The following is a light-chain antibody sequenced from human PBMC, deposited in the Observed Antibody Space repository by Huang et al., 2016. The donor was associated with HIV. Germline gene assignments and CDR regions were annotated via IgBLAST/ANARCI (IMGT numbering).Light chain of an antibody. CDR2: AAS. CDR3: QQYYITPPWT. J-gene: IGKJ1*01. Sequence: QMTQSPSSLSASVGDRVTITCRASQAINTALAWYQQKPGKAPRLLLFAASRLDSGVPSRFSGSGSGADYTLTITNLQPEDFATYFCQQYYITPPWTFGQGTKVEIK. V-gene: IGKV1-NL1*01. CDR1: QAINTA.